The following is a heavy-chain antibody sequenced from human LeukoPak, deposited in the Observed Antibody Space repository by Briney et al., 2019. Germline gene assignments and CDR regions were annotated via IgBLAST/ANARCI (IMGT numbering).Heavy chain of an antibody. CDR2: ISSSSSTI. D-gene: IGHD3-16*01. CDR1: GFTFSSYS. Sequence: PGGSLRLSCAASGFTFSSYSMNWVRQAPGKGLEWVSYISSSSSTIYYADSVKGRFTISRDNAKNSLYLQMNSLRAEDMALYYCAKDQSYSLRSGPFDYWGQGTLVTVSS. CDR3: AKDQSYSLRSGPFDY. J-gene: IGHJ4*02. V-gene: IGHV3-48*01.